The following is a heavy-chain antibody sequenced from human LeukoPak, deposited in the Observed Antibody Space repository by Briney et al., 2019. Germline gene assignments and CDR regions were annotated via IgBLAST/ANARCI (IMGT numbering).Heavy chain of an antibody. D-gene: IGHD3-10*01. V-gene: IGHV4-39*01. Sequence: SETLSLTCTVSGGSISSDSYSWGWIRQPPGRGLEWIGNIFYSGSTYYNPSLKSRVTISVDTSNNQFSLKLSSVTAADTAVYYCARRTRGGGEPYYYYYMDVWSKGTTVTVSS. CDR1: GGSISSDSYS. J-gene: IGHJ6*03. CDR3: ARRTRGGGEPYYYYYMDV. CDR2: IFYSGST.